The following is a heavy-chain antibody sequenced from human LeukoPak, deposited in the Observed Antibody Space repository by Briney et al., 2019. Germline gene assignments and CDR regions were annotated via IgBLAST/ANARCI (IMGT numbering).Heavy chain of an antibody. Sequence: GGSLRLSCAASEFSVGSNYMTWVRQAPGKGLEWVSLIYSGGSTYYADSVKGRFTISRDNSKSTLYLQMNSLRAEDTAVYYCASAYIVGATNLDYWGQGTLVTVSS. V-gene: IGHV3-66*02. J-gene: IGHJ4*02. CDR1: EFSVGSNY. CDR3: ASAYIVGATNLDY. D-gene: IGHD1-26*01. CDR2: IYSGGST.